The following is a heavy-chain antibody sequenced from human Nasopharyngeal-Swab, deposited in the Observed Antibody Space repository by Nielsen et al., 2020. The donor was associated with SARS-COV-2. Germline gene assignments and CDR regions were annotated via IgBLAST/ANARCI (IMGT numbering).Heavy chain of an antibody. V-gene: IGHV4-34*01. D-gene: IGHD6-13*01. Sequence: RQAPGKGLEWIGEINHSGSTNYNPSLKSRVTISVDTSKNQFSLKLSSVTAADTAVYYCARRVKYSRSWYKRLSWFDPWGQGTLVTVSS. CDR3: ARRVKYSRSWYKRLSWFDP. J-gene: IGHJ5*02. CDR2: INHSGST.